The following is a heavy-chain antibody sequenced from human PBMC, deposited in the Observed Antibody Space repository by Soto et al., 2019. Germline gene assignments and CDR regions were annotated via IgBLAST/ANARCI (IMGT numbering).Heavy chain of an antibody. CDR2: ISGSGGST. CDR1: GFTFSSYA. J-gene: IGHJ4*02. D-gene: IGHD3-22*01. V-gene: IGHV3-23*01. Sequence: GGSLRLSCAASGFTFSSYAMSWVRQAPGKGLEWVSAISGSGGSTYYADSVRGRFTISRDNSKNTLYLQMNSLRAEDTAVYYCARAEYYYDSSGYYPAPDYWGQGTLVTVSS. CDR3: ARAEYYYDSSGYYPAPDY.